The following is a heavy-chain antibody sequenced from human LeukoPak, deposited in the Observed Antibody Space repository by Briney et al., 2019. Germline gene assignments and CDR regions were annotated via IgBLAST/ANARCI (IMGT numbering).Heavy chain of an antibody. D-gene: IGHD3-10*01. Sequence: GGSLRLSCAASGFTFTSYGMHWVRQAPGKGLEWVALITYDGYYTYYSDSVKGRFTISSDTSKNTMYLQINSLRAEDTAVYYCARDLSPVVRASPMGYWGQGTLVTVSS. CDR2: ITYDGYYT. CDR3: ARDLSPVVRASPMGY. V-gene: IGHV3-30*03. J-gene: IGHJ4*02. CDR1: GFTFTSYG.